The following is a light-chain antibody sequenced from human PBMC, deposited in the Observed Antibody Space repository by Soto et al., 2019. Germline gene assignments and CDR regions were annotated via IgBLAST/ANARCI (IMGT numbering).Light chain of an antibody. CDR2: AAS. CDR3: QQYYSFIT. Sequence: AIRMTQSPSSLSASTGDRVTITFRASQGMSSYLAWYQQKPGKAPKLLIYAASTLQSGVPSRFSGSGSGTDFTLTISCLQSEDFATYYCQQYYSFITFGQGTRLETK. J-gene: IGKJ5*01. V-gene: IGKV1-8*01. CDR1: QGMSSY.